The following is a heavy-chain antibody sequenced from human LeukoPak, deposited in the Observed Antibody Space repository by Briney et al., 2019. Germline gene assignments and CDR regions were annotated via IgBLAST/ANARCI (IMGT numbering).Heavy chain of an antibody. J-gene: IGHJ4*02. CDR1: GGSISSSSYY. CDR2: IYYSGST. D-gene: IGHD1-26*01. V-gene: IGHV4-39*01. Sequence: PSETLSLTCTVSGGSISSSSYYWGWIRQPPGKGLEWIGSIYYSGSTYYNPSLKSRVTISVDTSKNQFTLKLSSVTAADTAVYYCARAAGGATKFDYWGQGTLVTVSS. CDR3: ARAAGGATKFDY.